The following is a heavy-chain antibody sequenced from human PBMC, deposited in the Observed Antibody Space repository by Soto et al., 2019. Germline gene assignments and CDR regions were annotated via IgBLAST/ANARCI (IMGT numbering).Heavy chain of an antibody. V-gene: IGHV3-23*01. D-gene: IGHD4-17*01. CDR3: AKDKVQDGAWDIDY. J-gene: IGHJ4*02. CDR2: IIGGNGDT. Sequence: EVQLLESGGHLVQPGGSLRLSCVVSGFTFSQYTMNWVRQAPGKGLEWISGIIGGNGDTYYADSVKGRFTISRDNSKNTLFLQMDSLTVGDTAIYYCAKDKVQDGAWDIDYWGQGAPVTFSS. CDR1: GFTFSQYT.